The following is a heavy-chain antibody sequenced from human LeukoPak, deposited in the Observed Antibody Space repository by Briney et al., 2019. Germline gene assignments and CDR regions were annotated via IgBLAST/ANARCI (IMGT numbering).Heavy chain of an antibody. V-gene: IGHV4-59*08. CDR1: GGSISSYY. Sequence: PSETLSLTCTVSGGSISSYYWSWIRQPPGKGLEWIGYIYYSGSTNYNPSLKSRVTISVDTSKNQFSLKLSSVTAADTAVYYCAISMYYYGSGSSPAPFDYWGQGTLVTVSS. J-gene: IGHJ4*02. CDR3: AISMYYYGSGSSPAPFDY. D-gene: IGHD3-10*01. CDR2: IYYSGST.